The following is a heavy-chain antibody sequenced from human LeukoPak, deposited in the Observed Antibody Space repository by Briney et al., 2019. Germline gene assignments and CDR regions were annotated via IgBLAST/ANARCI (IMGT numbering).Heavy chain of an antibody. V-gene: IGHV4-34*01. CDR2: INHSGST. Sequence: SETLSFTCAVYGGSFSGYYWNWIRQPPGKGLEWIGEINHSGSTNYNPSLKSRVTISVDTSKNQFSLKLSSVTAADTAVYYCARGVLLRYFDWLWSTSDAFDIWGQGTMVTVSS. CDR1: GGSFSGYY. J-gene: IGHJ3*02. D-gene: IGHD3-9*01. CDR3: ARGVLLRYFDWLWSTSDAFDI.